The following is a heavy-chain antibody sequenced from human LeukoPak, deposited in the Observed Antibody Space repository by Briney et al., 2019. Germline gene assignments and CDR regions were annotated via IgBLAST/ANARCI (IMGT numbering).Heavy chain of an antibody. V-gene: IGHV4-59*01. Sequence: KPSETLSLTCTVSGGSIGGYFWTWIRQAPGKGLEWIGHIYYSGNTNYDPSLKNRVSISVDTSKNQISLKLTSVTSADTAKYYCARVRDYYYDNCGYYDYWGQGTLVTVSS. CDR2: IYYSGNT. CDR1: GGSIGGYF. CDR3: ARVRDYYYDNCGYYDY. D-gene: IGHD3-22*01. J-gene: IGHJ4*02.